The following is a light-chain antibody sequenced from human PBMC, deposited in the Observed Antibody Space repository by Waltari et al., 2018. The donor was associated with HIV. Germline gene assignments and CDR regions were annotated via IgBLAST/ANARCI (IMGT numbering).Light chain of an antibody. CDR2: GNT. J-gene: IGLJ2*01. CDR1: SSNIGAGYD. Sequence: QSVLTQPPSVSGAPGQRVTISCTGGSSNIGAGYDVRRYQQLPGTAPKLLIYGNTNRPSGVPDRFSGSKSGTSASLAITGLQAEDESDYYCQSYDSSLSGVVFGGGTKLTVL. V-gene: IGLV1-40*01. CDR3: QSYDSSLSGVV.